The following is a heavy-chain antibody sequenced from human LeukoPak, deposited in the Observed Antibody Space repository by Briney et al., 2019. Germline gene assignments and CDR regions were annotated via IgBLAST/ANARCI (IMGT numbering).Heavy chain of an antibody. CDR3: ARAPSEIGGYYPEYFRH. CDR1: GFSFSSYW. J-gene: IGHJ1*01. D-gene: IGHD3-22*01. CDR2: IKSDGKT. Sequence: GGSLRLSCAASGFSFSSYWMHWVRQAPGKGLVWVSRIKSDGKTNYADSVKGRFTISRDNAKNTVSLQMNSLRAEDSGVYYCARAPSEIGGYYPEYFRHWGQGTLVTVSS. V-gene: IGHV3-74*01.